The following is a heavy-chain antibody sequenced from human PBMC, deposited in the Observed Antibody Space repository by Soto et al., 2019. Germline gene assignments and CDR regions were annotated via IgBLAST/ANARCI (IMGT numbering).Heavy chain of an antibody. J-gene: IGHJ4*02. D-gene: IGHD3-3*01. V-gene: IGHV3-48*02. CDR1: GFTFSSYS. Sequence: EVQLVESGGGLLQPGGSLRLSCAASGFTFSSYSMNWVRQAPGKGLEWVSYISSSSSTIYYADSVKGRFTISRDNATNELYLQMNSLRDEDTAVYYCARRGRADFWSGYLVYWGQGTLDTVSS. CDR3: ARRGRADFWSGYLVY. CDR2: ISSSSSTI.